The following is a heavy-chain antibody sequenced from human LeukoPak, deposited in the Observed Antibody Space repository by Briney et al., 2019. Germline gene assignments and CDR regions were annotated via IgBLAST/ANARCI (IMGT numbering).Heavy chain of an antibody. CDR3: ARGVLVVPAARPYYYYYYMDV. V-gene: IGHV4-31*03. CDR1: GGSISSGGYY. J-gene: IGHJ6*03. CDR2: IYYSGST. D-gene: IGHD2-2*02. Sequence: PSQTLSLTCTVSGGSISSGGYYWSWIRQHPGKGLEWIGYIYYSGSTYYNPSLKSRVTISVDTPKNQFSLKLSSVTAADTAVYYCARGVLVVPAARPYYYYYYMDVWGKGTTVTVSS.